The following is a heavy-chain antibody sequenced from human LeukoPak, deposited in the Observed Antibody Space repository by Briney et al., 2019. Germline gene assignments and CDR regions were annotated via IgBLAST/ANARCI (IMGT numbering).Heavy chain of an antibody. CDR1: GGSISSSSYY. Sequence: SETLSLTCTVSGGSISSSSYYWGWIRQPPGKGLEWIGSIYYSGSTYYNPSLKSRVTISVDTSKNQFSLKLSSVTAADTAVYYCARFWGTAAMFDYWGQGTLVTASS. D-gene: IGHD2-2*01. CDR3: ARFWGTAAMFDY. CDR2: IYYSGST. J-gene: IGHJ4*02. V-gene: IGHV4-39*01.